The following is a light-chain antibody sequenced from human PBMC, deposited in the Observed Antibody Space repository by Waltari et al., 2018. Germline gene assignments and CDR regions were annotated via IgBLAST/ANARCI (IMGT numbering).Light chain of an antibody. Sequence: SYDLNQPPSVSVSPGQTARIPCSGDNLGNKSASWYQQRPGHAPILVIYQDDKRPSGIPELFSGSSSGDTATLTISGTQAVDEADYYCQTWGSGAVVFGGGTKVTVL. CDR2: QDD. CDR1: NLGNKS. V-gene: IGLV3-1*01. J-gene: IGLJ3*02. CDR3: QTWGSGAVV.